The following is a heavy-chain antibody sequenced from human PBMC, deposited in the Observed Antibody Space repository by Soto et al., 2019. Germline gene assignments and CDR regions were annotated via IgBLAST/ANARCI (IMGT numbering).Heavy chain of an antibody. D-gene: IGHD1-26*01. J-gene: IGHJ3*02. CDR1: GFTFSSYA. V-gene: IGHV3-23*01. CDR2: ISGSGGST. CDR3: AKEECELYLGDAFDI. Sequence: EVQLLESGGGLVQPGGSLRLSCAASGFTFSSYAMSWVRQAPGKGLEWVSAISGSGGSTYYADSLKGRFTVARDNSKNTLHRQMNGARAGDTAVYYCAKEECELYLGDAFDIWGQGTMVTVSS.